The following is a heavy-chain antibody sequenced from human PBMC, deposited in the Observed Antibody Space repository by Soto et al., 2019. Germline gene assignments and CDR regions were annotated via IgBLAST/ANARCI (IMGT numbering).Heavy chain of an antibody. D-gene: IGHD4-17*01. CDR3: STVTSYWYFDL. Sequence: QLQLQESGSGLVKPSQTLSLTCAFSGGSISSGGYSWRWIRQPPGNGLEWIGYIYHRGSTYYNPSLKSRVTRSVDRSKNQFSLKLSSVTAADTAVYYCSTVTSYWYFDLWGRGTLVTVSS. J-gene: IGHJ2*01. V-gene: IGHV4-30-2*01. CDR2: IYHRGST. CDR1: GGSISSGGYS.